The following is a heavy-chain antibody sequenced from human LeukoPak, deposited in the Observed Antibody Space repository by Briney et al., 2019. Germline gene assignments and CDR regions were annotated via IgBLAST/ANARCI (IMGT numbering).Heavy chain of an antibody. D-gene: IGHD5-12*01. CDR1: GYIFTSYW. Sequence: GESLKISCKGSGYIFTSYWISWVRQMPGKGLEWMGRIDPSDSYTNYSPSFQGHVTISADKSISTAYLQWSSLKASDTAMYYCARGTIVATIGYYNNYGMDVWGKGTTVTVSS. V-gene: IGHV5-10-1*01. J-gene: IGHJ6*04. CDR3: ARGTIVATIGYYNNYGMDV. CDR2: IDPSDSYT.